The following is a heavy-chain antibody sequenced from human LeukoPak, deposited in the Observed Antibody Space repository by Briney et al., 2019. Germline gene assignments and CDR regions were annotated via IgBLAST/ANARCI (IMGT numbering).Heavy chain of an antibody. J-gene: IGHJ6*02. D-gene: IGHD3-10*01. V-gene: IGHV3-33*01. Sequence: GGSLRLSCAASGFTFSSYGMYWVRQAPGKGLEWVAVIWYDGSNKYYVDSVKGRFTTSRDNSKNTLNLQMNSLRAEDTAVYYCVRVSYGSGNYWYGMDVWGPGTTVTVSS. CDR1: GFTFSSYG. CDR2: IWYDGSNK. CDR3: VRVSYGSGNYWYGMDV.